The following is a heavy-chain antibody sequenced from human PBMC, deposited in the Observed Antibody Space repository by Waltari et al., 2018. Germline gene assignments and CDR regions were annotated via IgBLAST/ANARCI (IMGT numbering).Heavy chain of an antibody. V-gene: IGHV5-51*03. CDR1: GYSFTSYW. CDR3: ARPGLWWELPDAFDI. J-gene: IGHJ3*02. D-gene: IGHD1-26*01. Sequence: EVQLVQSGAEVKKPGESLKISCKGSGYSFTSYWIGWVRQMPGKGLEWMGIIYPGDSDTRSSRSFQGQVTISADKSISTAYLQWSSLKASDTAMYYCARPGLWWELPDAFDIWGQGTMVTVSS. CDR2: IYPGDSDT.